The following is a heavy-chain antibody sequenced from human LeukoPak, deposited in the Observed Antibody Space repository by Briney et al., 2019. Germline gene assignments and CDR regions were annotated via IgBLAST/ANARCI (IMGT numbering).Heavy chain of an antibody. D-gene: IGHD2-2*01. CDR3: AKGGCSSTSCYGEVYYYYMDV. V-gene: IGHV3-33*06. Sequence: GGSLRLSCAASGFTFSSYGMHWVRQAPGKGGEGGAVIWDDGSNKYYADSGKGGFTISRDNSKNPLYLQMNSLRAEDTAVYYCAKGGCSSTSCYGEVYYYYMDVWGKGTTVTVSS. CDR1: GFTFSSYG. J-gene: IGHJ6*03. CDR2: IWDDGSNK.